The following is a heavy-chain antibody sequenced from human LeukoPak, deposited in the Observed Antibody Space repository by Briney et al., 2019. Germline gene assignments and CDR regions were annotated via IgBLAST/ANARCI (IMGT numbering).Heavy chain of an antibody. V-gene: IGHV3-23*01. J-gene: IGHJ4*02. CDR3: GKMTDSTPYSSGTFDS. D-gene: IGHD3-10*01. Sequence: GGSLRLSCSASGFTLRSYAMGWVRQAPGKGLEWVSAISDTGDKTYYADSVKGRFTISRDNSRNTLYLQMSRLRAEDTALFYCGKMTDSTPYSSGTFDSWGQGTLVTVSS. CDR2: ISDTGDKT. CDR1: GFTLRSYA.